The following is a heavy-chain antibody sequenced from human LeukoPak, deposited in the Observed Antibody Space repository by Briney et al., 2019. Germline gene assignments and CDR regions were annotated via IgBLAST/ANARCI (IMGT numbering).Heavy chain of an antibody. CDR1: GGSFSGYY. CDR2: INHSGST. J-gene: IGHJ4*02. Sequence: SETLSLTCAVYGGSFSGYYWSWIRQPPGKGLEWIGEINHSGSTNYNPSLKSRVTISVDTSKNQFSLKLSPVTAADTAVYYCARHDMEGELLHYYSDYWGQGTLVTVSS. D-gene: IGHD1-26*01. CDR3: ARHDMEGELLHYYSDY. V-gene: IGHV4-34*01.